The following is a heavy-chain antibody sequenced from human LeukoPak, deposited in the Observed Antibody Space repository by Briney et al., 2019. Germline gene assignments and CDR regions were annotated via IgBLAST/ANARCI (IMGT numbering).Heavy chain of an antibody. Sequence: GGSLRLSCAASGFTSTSYWMTWVRQVPGKGLEWVANIKQDGSEKFYVGSVRGRFTISRDNARNSVSLQMNSLRAEDTAVYYCARDIDTNYWGQGTLVTVS. V-gene: IGHV3-7*03. CDR1: GFTSTSYW. D-gene: IGHD1-26*01. CDR2: IKQDGSEK. CDR3: ARDIDTNY. J-gene: IGHJ4*02.